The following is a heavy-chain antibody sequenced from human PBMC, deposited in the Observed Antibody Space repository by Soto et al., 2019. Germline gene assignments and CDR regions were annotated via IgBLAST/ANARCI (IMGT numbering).Heavy chain of an antibody. J-gene: IGHJ6*02. CDR3: TRLFTIFGVAGNYYGMDV. CDR2: IRSKANSYAT. Sequence: GESLKISCAASGFTFSGSAMHWVRQASGKGLEWVGRIRSKANSYATAYAASVKGRFTISRDDSKNTAYLQMNSLKTEDTAVYYCTRLFTIFGVAGNYYGMDVWGQGTTVTVSS. V-gene: IGHV3-73*01. D-gene: IGHD3-3*01. CDR1: GFTFSGSA.